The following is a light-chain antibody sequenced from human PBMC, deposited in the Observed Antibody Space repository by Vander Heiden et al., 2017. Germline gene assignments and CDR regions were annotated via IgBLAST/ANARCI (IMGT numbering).Light chain of an antibody. CDR3: QKYNSAPPT. J-gene: IGKJ1*01. CDR1: QGISNY. Sequence: DIQMTQSPSSLSASVGDRVTIPCRASQGISNYLAWYQQKPGKVPKLLIYAASTLKAGVPARFSGRGAGTDFTITISSLQPEDVATYYCQKYNSAPPTFGQGTKVEIK. CDR2: AAS. V-gene: IGKV1-27*01.